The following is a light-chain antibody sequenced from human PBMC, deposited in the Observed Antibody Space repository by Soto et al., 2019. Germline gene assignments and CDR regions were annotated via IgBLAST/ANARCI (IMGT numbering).Light chain of an antibody. Sequence: IVLTQSPATLSLSPGERATLSCRASQSVSKDLAWYKQKPGQAPRLLISDVYNKATVIPGRFSGSGSGTDFTLTNSSPVPEDSAVYYCHQSSNWPRTFGQGTKVEIK. CDR1: QSVSKD. J-gene: IGKJ1*01. V-gene: IGKV3-11*01. CDR2: DVY. CDR3: HQSSNWPRT.